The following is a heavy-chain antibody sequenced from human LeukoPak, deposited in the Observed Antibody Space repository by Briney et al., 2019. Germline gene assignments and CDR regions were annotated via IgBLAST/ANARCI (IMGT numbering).Heavy chain of an antibody. CDR3: ARDWKGIDY. Sequence: GGSLRLSCAASGFTSSSYEMNWVRQAPGEGLEWVSYISSSGSTIYYADSVKGRFTISRDNAKNSLYLQMNSLRAEDTAVYYCARDWKGIDYWGQGTLVTVSS. J-gene: IGHJ4*02. V-gene: IGHV3-48*03. CDR1: GFTSSSYE. CDR2: ISSSGSTI. D-gene: IGHD1-1*01.